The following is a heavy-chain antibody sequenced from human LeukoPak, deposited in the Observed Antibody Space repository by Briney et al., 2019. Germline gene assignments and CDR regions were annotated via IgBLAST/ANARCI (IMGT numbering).Heavy chain of an antibody. CDR2: INEDGGER. CDR3: ARGGNLEN. CDR1: GFTLSRYC. Sequence: GGSLRLSCAASGFTLSRYCMSWVRQAPGKGLEWVANINEDGGERHYVDTVKGRFTISRGNAKNSLYLQMNSLRAEDTAVYYCARGGNLENWGRGTLVTVSS. D-gene: IGHD1-14*01. V-gene: IGHV3-7*01. J-gene: IGHJ4*02.